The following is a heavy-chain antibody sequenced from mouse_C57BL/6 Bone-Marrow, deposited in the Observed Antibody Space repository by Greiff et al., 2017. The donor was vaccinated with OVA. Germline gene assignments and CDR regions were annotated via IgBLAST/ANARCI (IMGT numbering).Heavy chain of an antibody. D-gene: IGHD1-3*01. CDR2: IYRRSGNT. V-gene: IGHV1-81*01. CDR3: TKLQSDY. CDR1: GYTFTSYG. Sequence: QVQLQQSGAGLARPGASVKLSCKASGYTFTSYGISWVKQRTGQGLEWIGEIYRRSGNTYYNEKFKGKATLTADKSSSTVFLEFRSLTSEDSAVYFSTKLQSDYWGQGTTLTVSS. J-gene: IGHJ2*01.